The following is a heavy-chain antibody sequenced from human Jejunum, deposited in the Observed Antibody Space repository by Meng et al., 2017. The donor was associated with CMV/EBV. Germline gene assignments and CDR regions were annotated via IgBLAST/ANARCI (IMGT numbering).Heavy chain of an antibody. J-gene: IGHJ4*02. D-gene: IGHD5-12*01. CDR2: IDHLRRT. CDR3: ATADEYAIKY. Sequence: LLEWGSVLLKPAETLSLPCTLSGGSFSAYTWSWIRQAPGKGLEWIAEIDHLRRTNFNPSLKSRVSISRDTSRDQFSLRLNSVTAADTAVYYCATADEYAIKYWGQGTLVTVSS. CDR1: GGSFSAYT. V-gene: IGHV4-34*01.